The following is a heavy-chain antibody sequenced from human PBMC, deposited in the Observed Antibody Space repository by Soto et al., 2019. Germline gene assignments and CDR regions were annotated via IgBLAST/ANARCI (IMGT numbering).Heavy chain of an antibody. J-gene: IGHJ4*02. Sequence: ASVKVSCKASGYTFTSYGISWVRQAPGQGLEWMGWINPNSGGTNYAQKFQGWVTMTRDTSISTAYIELSRLRSDDTAVYYCARAAPGWFGESFDYWGQGTLVTVSS. CDR2: INPNSGGT. CDR3: ARAAPGWFGESFDY. CDR1: GYTFTSYG. D-gene: IGHD3-10*01. V-gene: IGHV1-2*04.